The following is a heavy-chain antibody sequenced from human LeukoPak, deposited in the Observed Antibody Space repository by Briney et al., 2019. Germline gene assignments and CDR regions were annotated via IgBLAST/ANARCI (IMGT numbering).Heavy chain of an antibody. V-gene: IGHV3-9*01. CDR1: GFRFDDFA. D-gene: IGHD3-10*01. CDR3: ASWGSSGRRDFDY. CDR2: ISWNSDTI. Sequence: PGGSLRLSCAASGFRFDDFAIHWVRQAPGKGLEWVSGISWNSDTIGYSDSVKGRFTISRDNAKNSLYLQMNSLRAEDTAVYYCASWGSSGRRDFDYWGQGTLVTVSS. J-gene: IGHJ4*02.